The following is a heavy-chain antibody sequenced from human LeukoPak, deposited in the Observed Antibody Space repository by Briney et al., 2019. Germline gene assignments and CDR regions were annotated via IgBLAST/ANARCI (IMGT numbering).Heavy chain of an antibody. V-gene: IGHV4-61*02. CDR2: IQTSGST. CDR3: ASVYCSGGSCPIDY. CDR1: GDSISSGTYY. J-gene: IGHJ4*02. D-gene: IGHD2-15*01. Sequence: SETLSLTCTVSGDSISSGTYYWTWIRLPAGEGLEWIGRIQTSGSTNYNPSLKSRVTISIDTSNNQFSLKLNSVTAADTAVYYCASVYCSGGSCPIDYWGQGTLVTVSS.